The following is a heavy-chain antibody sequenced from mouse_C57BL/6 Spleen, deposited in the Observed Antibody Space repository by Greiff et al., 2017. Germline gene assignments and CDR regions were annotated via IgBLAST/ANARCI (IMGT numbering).Heavy chain of an antibody. CDR2: IDPSDSYT. CDR3: ARSPYGNFYAMDY. V-gene: IGHV1-59*01. Sequence: QVHVKQSGAELVRPGTSVKLSCKASGYTFTSYWMHWVKQRPGQGLEWIGVIDPSDSYTNYNQKFKGKATLTVDTSSSTAYMQLSSLTSEDSAVYYCARSPYGNFYAMDYWGQGTSVTVSS. CDR1: GYTFTSYW. J-gene: IGHJ4*01. D-gene: IGHD2-1*01.